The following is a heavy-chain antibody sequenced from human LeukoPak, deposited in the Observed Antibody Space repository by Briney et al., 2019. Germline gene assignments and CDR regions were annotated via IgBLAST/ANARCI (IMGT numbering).Heavy chain of an antibody. V-gene: IGHV1-69*04. CDR2: IIPILGIA. J-gene: IGHJ4*02. CDR3: ARDGRTPPEEMWF. Sequence: SVKVSCKASGGTFSSYAISWVRQAPGQGLEWMGRIIPILGIANYAQKFQGRVTITADKSTSTAYMELSSLRSEDTAVYYCARDGRTPPEEMWFWGPGTLVTVSS. CDR1: GGTFSSYA. D-gene: IGHD5-24*01.